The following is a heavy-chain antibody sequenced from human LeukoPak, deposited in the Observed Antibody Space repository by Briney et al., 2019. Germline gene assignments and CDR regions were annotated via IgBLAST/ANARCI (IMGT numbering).Heavy chain of an antibody. D-gene: IGHD1-26*01. CDR1: GFTFSSYS. CDR2: ISSSSSYI. J-gene: IGHJ4*02. CDR3: ARAYSGGSAMGPEY. Sequence: PGGSLRLSCAASGFTFSSYSMNWVRQAPGKGLEWVSSISSSSSYIYYADSVKGRFAISRDNSKNTLYLQMNSLRPEDAAVFYCARAYSGGSAMGPEYWGQGTLVTVSS. V-gene: IGHV3-21*01.